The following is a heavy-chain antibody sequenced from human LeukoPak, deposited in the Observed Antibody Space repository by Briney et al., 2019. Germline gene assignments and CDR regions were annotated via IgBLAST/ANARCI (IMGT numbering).Heavy chain of an antibody. V-gene: IGHV3-48*03. Sequence: PGGSLRLSCAASGXTFSSYEVNWVRQAPGKGLEWVSYIRSSGTTYYADSVKGRFTISRDNSKNTPYLQINSLRAEDTAVYYCAKVGDFEYSSSSSLGMDVWGQGTTVTVSS. CDR3: AKVGDFEYSSSSSLGMDV. CDR1: GXTFSSYE. CDR2: IRSSGTT. J-gene: IGHJ6*02. D-gene: IGHD6-6*01.